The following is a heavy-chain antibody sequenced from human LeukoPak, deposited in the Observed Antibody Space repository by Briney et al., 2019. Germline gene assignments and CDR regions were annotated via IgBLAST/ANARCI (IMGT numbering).Heavy chain of an antibody. CDR1: GFTFSSYE. J-gene: IGHJ5*02. D-gene: IGHD3/OR15-3a*01. Sequence: PGGSLRLSCAASGFTFSSYEMNWVPQAPGKGLEWVSYISSSGSTIYYADSVKGRFTISRDNAKNSLYLQMNSLRAEDTAVYYCTYLRTPYYNDKWVDPWGQGALVTVSS. CDR3: TYLRTPYYNDKWVDP. CDR2: ISSSGSTI. V-gene: IGHV3-48*03.